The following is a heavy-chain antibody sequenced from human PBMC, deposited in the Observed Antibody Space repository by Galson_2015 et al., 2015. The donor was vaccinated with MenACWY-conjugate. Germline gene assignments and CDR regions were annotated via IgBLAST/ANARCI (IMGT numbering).Heavy chain of an antibody. J-gene: IGHJ4*02. CDR2: MNGDGSII. Sequence: SLRLSCAGSGFIFSSHWMHWVRQLPGEGLIWVSRMNGDGSIIDYADSVKGRFATSRDNAKNMVFLQMDRLRAEDTAVYYCVRALNGDADYWGQATLVTVSS. CDR1: GFIFSSHW. CDR3: VRALNGDADY. D-gene: IGHD2-21*02. V-gene: IGHV3-74*01.